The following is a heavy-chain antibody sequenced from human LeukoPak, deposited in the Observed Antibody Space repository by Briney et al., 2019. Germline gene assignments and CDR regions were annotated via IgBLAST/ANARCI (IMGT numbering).Heavy chain of an antibody. CDR3: AKDYCGGDCYYFDY. V-gene: IGHV3-30*18. D-gene: IGHD2-21*02. CDR2: ISYDGSIK. CDR1: GFTFSSYG. Sequence: GGSLRFSCAASGFTFSSYGMHWARQAPGKGLEWVAVISYDGSIKFYADSVKGRFTISRDNSKNTLYLQMNSLRAEDTAVYYCAKDYCGGDCYYFDYWGQGTLVTVSS. J-gene: IGHJ4*02.